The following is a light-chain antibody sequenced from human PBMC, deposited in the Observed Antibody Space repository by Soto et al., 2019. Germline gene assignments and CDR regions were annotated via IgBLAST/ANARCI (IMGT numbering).Light chain of an antibody. J-gene: IGLJ1*01. CDR3: SSYTTSSTYV. CDR1: TSDFGSYNR. CDR2: EVS. Sequence: QSVLTHPPSVSGSPGQSVTISFTGTTSDFGSYNRVSWYHQPPGTAPKRMIYEVSNRPSGIPVRFYGSQSGNAASLTISGTQAEDEADYYCSSYTTSSTYVFGTGTKLTVL. V-gene: IGLV2-18*02.